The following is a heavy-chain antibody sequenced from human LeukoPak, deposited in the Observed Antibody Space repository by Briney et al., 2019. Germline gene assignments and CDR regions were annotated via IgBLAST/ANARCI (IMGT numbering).Heavy chain of an antibody. V-gene: IGHV3-66*01. D-gene: IGHD3-16*01. Sequence: GGSLRLSCAASGFTVSSNFMSWVRQAPGKGLEWVSVIYSGGNTYYADYVKGRFTISRDNSKNTLYLQMNSLRAEDTAVYHCARDRLPPLGAFDIWGQGTMVAVSS. J-gene: IGHJ3*02. CDR3: ARDRLPPLGAFDI. CDR2: IYSGGNT. CDR1: GFTVSSNF.